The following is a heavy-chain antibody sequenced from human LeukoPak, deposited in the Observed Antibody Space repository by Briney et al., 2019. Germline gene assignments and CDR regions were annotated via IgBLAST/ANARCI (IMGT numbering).Heavy chain of an antibody. Sequence: SETLSLTCTVSGGSISSSTYYWGWIRQPPGKGLEWIGSIYYSGSTNYNPSLKSRVTISVDTSKNQFSLKLSSVTAADTAVYYCTRDSRSSGWYFDYWGQGTLVTVSS. CDR1: GGSISSSTYY. J-gene: IGHJ4*02. CDR3: TRDSRSSGWYFDY. V-gene: IGHV4-39*07. CDR2: IYYSGST. D-gene: IGHD6-19*01.